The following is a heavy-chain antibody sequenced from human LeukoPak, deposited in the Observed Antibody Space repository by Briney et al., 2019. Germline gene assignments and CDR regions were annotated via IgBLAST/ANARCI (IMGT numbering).Heavy chain of an antibody. J-gene: IGHJ4*02. Sequence: TTSETLSLTCTVSGGSISSYYWSWMRQPPGKGLEWIGFIFYSGTTNYNPSLKSRVTISVDTSKNQFSLKLSSVTAADTAVYYCARGGWNKFDYWGQGTLVTVSS. D-gene: IGHD3-22*01. CDR3: ARGGWNKFDY. CDR1: GGSISSYY. CDR2: IFYSGTT. V-gene: IGHV4-59*01.